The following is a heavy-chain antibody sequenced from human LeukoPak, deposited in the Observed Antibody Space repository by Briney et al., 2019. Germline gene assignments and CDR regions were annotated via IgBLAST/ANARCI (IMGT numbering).Heavy chain of an antibody. Sequence: GGSLRLACEASGFTFLNYAMSWVRQAPGKGLQWVSGISGRDDTTYYTDSPEGSTYYTNSAEGRFTISRDNSKNTVYLQIDSLGVEDTAVYYCAKCMSATGVCLNFDSWGQGILVTVSS. D-gene: IGHD2-21*02. J-gene: IGHJ4*02. CDR2: ISGRDDTTYYTDSPEGST. V-gene: IGHV3-23*01. CDR1: GFTFLNYA. CDR3: AKCMSATGVCLNFDS.